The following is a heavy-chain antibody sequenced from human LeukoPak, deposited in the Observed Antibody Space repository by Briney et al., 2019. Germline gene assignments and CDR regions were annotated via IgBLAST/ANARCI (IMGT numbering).Heavy chain of an antibody. CDR1: GGSVSSASYY. CDR3: ARDLGYYDSSGYHHD. CDR2: IYYSGST. V-gene: IGHV4-61*01. D-gene: IGHD3-22*01. Sequence: SETLSLTCTVSGGSVSSASYYWSWIRQPPGKGPEWIGYIYYSGSTNYNPSLKSRVTISLDTSKSQFSLKLSSVTAADTAVYYCARDLGYYDSSGYHHDWGQGTLVTVSS. J-gene: IGHJ4*02.